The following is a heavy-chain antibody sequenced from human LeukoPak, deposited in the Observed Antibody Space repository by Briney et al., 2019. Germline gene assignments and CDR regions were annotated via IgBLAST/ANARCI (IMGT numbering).Heavy chain of an antibody. CDR3: ARSVEGYCSGGSCYSYYYYMDV. CDR1: GGSISSSSYY. V-gene: IGHV4-61*05. D-gene: IGHD2-15*01. J-gene: IGHJ6*03. Sequence: SETLSLTCTVSGGSISSSSYYWGWIRQPPGKGLEWIGYIYYSGSTNYNPSLKSRVTISVDTSKNQFSLKLSSVTAADTAVYYCARSVEGYCSGGSCYSYYYYMDVWGKGTTVTVSS. CDR2: IYYSGST.